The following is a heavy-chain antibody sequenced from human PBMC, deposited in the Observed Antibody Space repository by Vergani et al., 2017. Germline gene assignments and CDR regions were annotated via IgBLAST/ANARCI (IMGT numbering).Heavy chain of an antibody. Sequence: VQLVQSGAEVKKPGASVKVSCKASGYTFTSYYMHWVRQAPGQGLEWMGIINPSGGSTSYAQKFQGRVTMTRDTSTSTVYMELSSLRSEDTAVYYCARDLIGGGSYERFDYWGQGTLVTVSS. CDR1: GYTFTSYY. CDR3: ARDLIGGGSYERFDY. CDR2: INPSGGST. D-gene: IGHD1-26*01. V-gene: IGHV1-46*01. J-gene: IGHJ4*02.